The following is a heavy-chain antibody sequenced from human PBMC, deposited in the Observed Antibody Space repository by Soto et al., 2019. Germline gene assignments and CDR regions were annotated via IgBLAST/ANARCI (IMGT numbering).Heavy chain of an antibody. CDR2: IYYDGST. CDR3: AKVVVAATRHTDFDS. CDR1: GDSINSNNYY. V-gene: IGHV4-39*01. D-gene: IGHD2-15*01. Sequence: SETLSLTCTVSGDSINSNNYYWAWIRQPPGKGLAWIASIYYDGSTYYNPSLKSRVTISIDTSKNQFSLRLRSVTAADTAIYYCAKVVVAATRHTDFDSWGQGALVTVSS. J-gene: IGHJ4*02.